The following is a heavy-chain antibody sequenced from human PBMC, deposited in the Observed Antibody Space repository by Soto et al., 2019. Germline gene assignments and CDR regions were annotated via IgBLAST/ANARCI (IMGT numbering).Heavy chain of an antibody. V-gene: IGHV3-48*02. CDR1: GLTLSSYS. J-gene: IGHJ4*02. CDR2: ISGSGGTI. Sequence: EVQLVESGGGMVQPGGSLRVSCAASGLTLSSYSMHWVRQAPGKGLEWVSYISGSGGTIYYADSVKGRFTISRDNAMNSLSVQMNSLRDEDTAVYFCARETGLRSSGWSYYFDFWGQGTRVTVSS. CDR3: ARETGLRSSGWSYYFDF. D-gene: IGHD6-19*01.